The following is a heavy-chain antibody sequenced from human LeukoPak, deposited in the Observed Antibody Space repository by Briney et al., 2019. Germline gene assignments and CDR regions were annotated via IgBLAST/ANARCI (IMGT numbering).Heavy chain of an antibody. D-gene: IGHD3-22*01. CDR3: AKDGVGDYYDSSGYYYY. CDR1: GFTFSSYA. Sequence: PGGSLELSVPASGFTFSSYALTWVGQAPGRGLEGVSVFSGSGGSTYYADSVKGRFTISRDNSKNTLYLQMNSLRAEDTAVYYCAKDGVGDYYDSSGYYYYWGQGTLVTVSS. J-gene: IGHJ4*02. V-gene: IGHV3-23*01. CDR2: FSGSGGST.